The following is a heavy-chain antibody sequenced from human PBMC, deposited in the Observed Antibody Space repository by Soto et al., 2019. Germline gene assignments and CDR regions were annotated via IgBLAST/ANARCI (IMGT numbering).Heavy chain of an antibody. V-gene: IGHV1-8*01. Sequence: QVQLVQSGAEVRRPGASVKVSCKASGYSFTSLHFNWVRRATGQGLEWIGWMNPHSGETGYAQRFQGRVTMTRDISLSTAYMELRSLTSHDTAVYFCARGSPGPVDHWGQGTLVTVSS. CDR3: ARGSPGPVDH. D-gene: IGHD3-10*01. J-gene: IGHJ4*02. CDR2: MNPHSGET. CDR1: GYSFTSLH.